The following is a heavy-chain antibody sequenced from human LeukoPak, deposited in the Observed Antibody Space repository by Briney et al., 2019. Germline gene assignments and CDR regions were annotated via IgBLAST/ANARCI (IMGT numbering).Heavy chain of an antibody. J-gene: IGHJ4*02. CDR3: ARDGGYCTGSSCSRPYYFDY. D-gene: IGHD2-15*01. CDR1: GFIFSNYW. CDR2: MKQDGREK. V-gene: IGHV3-7*01. Sequence: PGGSLRLSCVASGFIFSNYWMSWVRQVPGKGLEWVANMKQDGREKYLVDSVKGRFTISRDNAKNSLFLQMNSLRAEDTAVYYCARDGGYCTGSSCSRPYYFDYWGQGTLVTVSS.